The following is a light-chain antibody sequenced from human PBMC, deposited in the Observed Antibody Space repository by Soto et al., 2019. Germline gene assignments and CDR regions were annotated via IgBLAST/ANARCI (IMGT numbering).Light chain of an antibody. CDR2: ENN. CDR1: SSNIGAGYE. V-gene: IGLV1-40*01. J-gene: IGLJ1*01. Sequence: QSVLTQPPSVSAAPGQRVTISCTGSSSNIGAGYEAHWYEQVPGTAPKLLIYENNNRPSGVPDRFSGSKSGPSASLAITGLQAEDEAEYYCQSYDSSLSGYVFGTGTKVTVL. CDR3: QSYDSSLSGYV.